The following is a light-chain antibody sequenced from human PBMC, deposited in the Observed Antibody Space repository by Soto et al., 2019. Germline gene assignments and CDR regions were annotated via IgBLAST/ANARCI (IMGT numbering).Light chain of an antibody. Sequence: IVLTQSPGTLSLSPGERGTLSCRASQSVNGRLAWYQQKPGQPPTLLIYGVSNRVSGVPYRFSGRGSGTYFTLIINAVEPEDFALYYCQQYGGSPITFGQGTRLE. J-gene: IGKJ5*01. CDR1: QSVNGR. CDR3: QQYGGSPIT. CDR2: GVS. V-gene: IGKV3-20*01.